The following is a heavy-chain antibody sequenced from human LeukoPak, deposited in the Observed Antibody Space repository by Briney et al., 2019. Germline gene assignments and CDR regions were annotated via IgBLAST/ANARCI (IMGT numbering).Heavy chain of an antibody. CDR3: AKDVTAPAAGCFDY. J-gene: IGHJ4*02. D-gene: IGHD2-15*01. CDR2: ISWNSGNI. CDR1: GFTFDDYA. Sequence: GRSLRLSCAASGFTFDDYAMHWVRQVPGKGLEWVSGISWNSGNIGYADSVKGQFTISRDNAKNSLYLQMNSLRAEDTALYYCAKDVTAPAAGCFDYWGQGTLVTVSS. V-gene: IGHV3-9*01.